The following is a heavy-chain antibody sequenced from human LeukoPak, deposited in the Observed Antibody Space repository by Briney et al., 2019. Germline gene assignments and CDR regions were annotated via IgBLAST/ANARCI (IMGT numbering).Heavy chain of an antibody. D-gene: IGHD3-22*01. Sequence: SETLSLTCTVSGDSISSGDYYWSWIRQPAGKGLEWIGYIYYSGSTNYNPSLKSRVTISVDTSKNQFSLKLSSVTAADTAVYYCARENDSSGYYYDYWGQGTLVTVSS. CDR2: IYYSGST. V-gene: IGHV4-61*10. J-gene: IGHJ4*02. CDR3: ARENDSSGYYYDY. CDR1: GDSISSGDYY.